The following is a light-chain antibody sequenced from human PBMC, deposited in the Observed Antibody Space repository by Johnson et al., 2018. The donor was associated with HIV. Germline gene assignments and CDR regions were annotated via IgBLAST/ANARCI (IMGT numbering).Light chain of an antibody. CDR2: DNN. V-gene: IGLV1-51*01. CDR3: KTWDSRLSVGHV. Sequence: QAVLTQPPSMSAAPGQKVTISCSGSSSNIGNNYVSWYQQLPGTAPKLLIYDNNKRPSGIPDRFSGSKSGTSATLGITGLQTGDEADYYCKTWDSRLSVGHVFGTGTKVTVL. J-gene: IGLJ1*01. CDR1: SSNIGNNY.